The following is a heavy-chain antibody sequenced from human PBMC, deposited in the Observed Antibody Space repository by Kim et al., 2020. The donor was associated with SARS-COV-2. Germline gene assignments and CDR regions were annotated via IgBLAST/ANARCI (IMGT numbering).Heavy chain of an antibody. J-gene: IGHJ4*02. Sequence: GESLKISCKGSGYSFTSSWIGWVRQMPGKGLEWMGIIYPGDSETKYSPTFQGQVTISADESSNTAYLQWSSLKASDTAIYYCSKHGGRYPHYWGQGTLVT. CDR3: SKHGGRYPHY. V-gene: IGHV5-51*01. D-gene: IGHD1-26*01. CDR1: GYSFTSSW. CDR2: IYPGDSET.